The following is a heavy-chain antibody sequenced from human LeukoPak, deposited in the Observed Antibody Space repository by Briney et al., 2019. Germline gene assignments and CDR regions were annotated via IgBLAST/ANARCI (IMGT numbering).Heavy chain of an antibody. J-gene: IGHJ4*02. Sequence: GGSLRLSCAASGFTFSSYSMTWVRQAPGKGLEWVSYISSSSSTIYYADSVKGRFTISRDNAKNSLYLQMNSLRAEDTAVYYCARDSAQHYDFWSGYLFDYWGQGTLVTVSS. D-gene: IGHD3-3*01. CDR3: ARDSAQHYDFWSGYLFDY. V-gene: IGHV3-48*01. CDR1: GFTFSSYS. CDR2: ISSSSSTI.